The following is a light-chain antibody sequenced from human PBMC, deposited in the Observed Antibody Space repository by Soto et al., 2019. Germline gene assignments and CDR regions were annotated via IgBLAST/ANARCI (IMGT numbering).Light chain of an antibody. V-gene: IGKV3-20*01. CDR3: QQYGSSLRT. Sequence: EILLTQSPGTLSLSPGERATLSCRASQSVSSSYLAWYQQKPGQAPRLLIYGASSRATGIPDRFSGSGSGTDFTLTISRLEPEDFAVYYCQQYGSSLRTFGQGTKV. CDR1: QSVSSSY. J-gene: IGKJ1*01. CDR2: GAS.